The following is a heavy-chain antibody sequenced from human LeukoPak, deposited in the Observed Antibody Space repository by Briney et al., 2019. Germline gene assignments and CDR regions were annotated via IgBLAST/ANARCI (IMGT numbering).Heavy chain of an antibody. CDR1: GFTFSSYA. D-gene: IGHD5-12*01. CDR3: ARGTRNIVATAALYVDY. Sequence: PGGSLRLSCGASGFTFSSYAMHWVRQAPGKGLEWVAVISYAGSNKYYADSVKGRLTISRDNSKNTPYLQRNSLRAETRAVFYCARGTRNIVATAALYVDYWCQGTLVT. V-gene: IGHV3-30-3*01. CDR2: ISYAGSNK. J-gene: IGHJ4*02.